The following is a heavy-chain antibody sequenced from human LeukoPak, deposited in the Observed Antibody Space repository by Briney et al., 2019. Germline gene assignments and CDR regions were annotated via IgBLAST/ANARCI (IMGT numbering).Heavy chain of an antibody. D-gene: IGHD3-10*01. J-gene: IGHJ6*02. Sequence: APVKVSCKASGYAFNYYGINWVRQAPGQGLEWMGWISADNGNTHYAQKFQGRVTMTTDTSTSTAHMEVRSLRSEDTAVYYCARGAHYYGSGTYYYGMDVWGQGTTVTVSS. CDR2: ISADNGNT. CDR3: ARGAHYYGSGTYYYGMDV. V-gene: IGHV1-18*01. CDR1: GYAFNYYG.